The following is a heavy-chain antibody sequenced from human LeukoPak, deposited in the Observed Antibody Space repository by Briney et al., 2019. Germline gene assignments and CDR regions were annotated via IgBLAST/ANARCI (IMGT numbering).Heavy chain of an antibody. CDR3: ALLNPWDY. J-gene: IGHJ4*02. V-gene: IGHV3-33*01. CDR1: GFSFRSYG. CDR2: IWYDGSKK. Sequence: PGRSLRLSCVASGFSFRSYGMHWVRQAPGKGLEWVAVIWYDGSKKFYADPVKGRFTISRDDSKNTLYLQMNSLRAEDTAMYYCALLNPWDYWGRGTLVTVSS.